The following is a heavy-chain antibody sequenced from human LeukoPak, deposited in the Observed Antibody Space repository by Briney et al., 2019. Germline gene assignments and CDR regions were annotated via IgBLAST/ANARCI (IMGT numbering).Heavy chain of an antibody. CDR3: ARGGYSYDINWFNP. CDR2: INSDGSST. D-gene: IGHD5-18*01. CDR1: GFTFSSYW. V-gene: IGHV3-74*01. J-gene: IGHJ5*02. Sequence: GGSLRLSCAASGFTFSSYWMHWVRQAPGKGLVWVSRINSDGSSTSYADSVKGRFTISRDNAKNTLYLQMNSLRAEDTAVYYCARGGYSYDINWFNPWGQGILVTVSS.